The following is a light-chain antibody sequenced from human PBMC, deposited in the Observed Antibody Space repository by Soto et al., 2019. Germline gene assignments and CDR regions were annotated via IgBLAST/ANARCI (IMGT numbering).Light chain of an antibody. CDR2: EFS. CDR1: SSDVGGYNY. CDR3: SSYTSSSTLVV. J-gene: IGLJ2*01. Sequence: QSALTQPASVSGSPGQSITFSCTGTSSDVGGYNYVSWYQQRPGKAPKLMIYEFSNRPSGVSNRFSGSKSGNTASLTISGLQAEDEADYYCSSYTSSSTLVVFGGGTKVTVL. V-gene: IGLV2-14*01.